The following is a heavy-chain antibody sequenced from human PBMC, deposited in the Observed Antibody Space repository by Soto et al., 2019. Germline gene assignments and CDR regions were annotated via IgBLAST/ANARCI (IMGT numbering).Heavy chain of an antibody. D-gene: IGHD2-2*01. CDR2: IDPSDSYT. CDR3: ASSPRGYCSSTSCRELGNYYGMDV. Sequence: GESLKISCKGSGYIFTNFWIGWVRQMPGKGLEWMGRIDPSDSYTNYSPSFQGHVTISADKSISTAYLQWSSLKASDTAMYYCASSPRGYCSSTSCRELGNYYGMDVWGQGTTVTVSS. J-gene: IGHJ6*02. V-gene: IGHV5-10-1*01. CDR1: GYIFTNFW.